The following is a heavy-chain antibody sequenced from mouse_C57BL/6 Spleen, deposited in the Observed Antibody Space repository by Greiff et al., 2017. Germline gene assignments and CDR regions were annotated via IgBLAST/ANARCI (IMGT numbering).Heavy chain of an antibody. J-gene: IGHJ3*01. CDR2: ISYDGSN. Sequence: EVQLQESGPGLVKPSQSLSLTCSVTGYSITSGYYWNWIRQFPGNKLEWMGYISYDGSNNYNPSLKNRISITRDTSKNQFFLKLNSVTTEDTATYYCARGDYYGSEAWFAYWGQGTLVTVSA. CDR1: GYSITSGYY. V-gene: IGHV3-6*01. D-gene: IGHD1-1*01. CDR3: ARGDYYGSEAWFAY.